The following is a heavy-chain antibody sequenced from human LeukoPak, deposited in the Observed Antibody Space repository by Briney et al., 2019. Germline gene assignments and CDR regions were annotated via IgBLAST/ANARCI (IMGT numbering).Heavy chain of an antibody. D-gene: IGHD5-12*01. CDR3: ARIPLGYSGAYYFDY. V-gene: IGHV4-4*09. J-gene: IGHJ4*02. CDR2: ISSSGSV. Sequence: PSETQSLTCTVSRGSISGSIRSYYWSWLRQPPGKGLEWIGYISSSGSVNDNPSLRNRVTISVDTSKNQFFLNLSSVSAADTAVYYCARIPLGYSGAYYFDYWGQGTLVTVSP. CDR1: RGSISGSIRSYY.